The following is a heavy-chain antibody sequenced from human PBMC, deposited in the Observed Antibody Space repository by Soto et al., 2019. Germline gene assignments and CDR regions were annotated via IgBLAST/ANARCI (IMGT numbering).Heavy chain of an antibody. D-gene: IGHD1-26*01. CDR1: GGSFSGYY. V-gene: IGHV4-34*01. CDR3: ARHDSGSYPYPEYFQH. J-gene: IGHJ1*01. Sequence: PSETLSLTCAVYGGSFSGYYWSWIRQPPGKGLEWIGEINHSGSTNYNPSLKSRVTISVDTSKNQFSLKLSSVTAADTAVYYCARHDSGSYPYPEYFQHWGQGTLVTVSS. CDR2: INHSGST.